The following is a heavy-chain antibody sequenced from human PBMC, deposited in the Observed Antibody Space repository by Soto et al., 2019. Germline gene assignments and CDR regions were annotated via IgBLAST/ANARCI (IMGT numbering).Heavy chain of an antibody. CDR2: IYYSGST. J-gene: IGHJ5*02. CDR1: GGSISSYY. V-gene: IGHV4-59*01. D-gene: IGHD5-12*01. CDR3: ARHPKSGYSGYEAFDNWFDP. Sequence: SETLSLTCTVSGGSISSYYWSWIRPPPGKGLEWIGYIYYSGSTNYNPSLKGRVTISVDTSKNQFSLKLSSVTAADTAVYYGARHPKSGYSGYEAFDNWFDPWGQGTLVTVSS.